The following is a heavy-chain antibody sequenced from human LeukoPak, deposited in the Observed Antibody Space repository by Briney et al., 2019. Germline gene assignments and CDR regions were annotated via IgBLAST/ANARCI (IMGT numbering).Heavy chain of an antibody. J-gene: IGHJ4*02. V-gene: IGHV1-18*01. Sequence: GASVKVSCKASGYTFTSYGISWVRQAPGQGLEWMGWISAYNGNTNYAQKLQGRVTMTTDTSTSTAYMELRSLRSDDTAVYYGASLNHNDYGDSYYFDYWGQGTLVTVSS. D-gene: IGHD4-17*01. CDR3: ASLNHNDYGDSYYFDY. CDR2: ISAYNGNT. CDR1: GYTFTSYG.